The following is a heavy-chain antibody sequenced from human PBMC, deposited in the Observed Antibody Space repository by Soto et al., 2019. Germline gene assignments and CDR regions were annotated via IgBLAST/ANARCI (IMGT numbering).Heavy chain of an antibody. D-gene: IGHD2-2*02. CDR2: IYYSGST. CDR3: ARSPNLGYCTSTSCYTLDP. J-gene: IGHJ5*02. CDR1: GGSISSGDYY. V-gene: IGHV4-30-4*01. Sequence: SATLSLTCTVSGGSISSGDYYWSWIRQPPGKGLEWIGYIYYSGSTYYNPSLKSRVTISVDTSKNQFSLKLSSVTAADTAVYYCARSPNLGYCTSTSCYTLDPWGQGTLVTVSS.